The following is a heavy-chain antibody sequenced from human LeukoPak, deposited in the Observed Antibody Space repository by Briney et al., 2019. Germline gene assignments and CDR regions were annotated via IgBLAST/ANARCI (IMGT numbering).Heavy chain of an antibody. D-gene: IGHD1-26*01. Sequence: GGSLRLSCAASGFTFSSYSMNWVRQAPGKGLEGVSSISSSSSYIYYADSVKGRFTISRDNAKNSLYLQMNSLRAEDTAVYYCARGQWELSYFDYWGQGTLVTVSS. CDR1: GFTFSSYS. V-gene: IGHV3-21*01. CDR3: ARGQWELSYFDY. J-gene: IGHJ4*02. CDR2: ISSSSSYI.